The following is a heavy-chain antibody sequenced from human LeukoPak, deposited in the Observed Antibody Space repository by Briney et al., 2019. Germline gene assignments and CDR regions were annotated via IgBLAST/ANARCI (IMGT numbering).Heavy chain of an antibody. CDR2: IKQDGSEK. J-gene: IGHJ5*02. CDR3: ARGQQLVPYNWFDP. V-gene: IGHV3-7*04. Sequence: GGSLRLSCAASGFTFSSYWMSWARQAPGKGLEWVANIKQDGSEKYYVDSVKGRFTISRDNAKNSLYLQMNSLRAEDTAVYYCARGQQLVPYNWFDPWGQGTLVTVSS. CDR1: GFTFSSYW. D-gene: IGHD6-13*01.